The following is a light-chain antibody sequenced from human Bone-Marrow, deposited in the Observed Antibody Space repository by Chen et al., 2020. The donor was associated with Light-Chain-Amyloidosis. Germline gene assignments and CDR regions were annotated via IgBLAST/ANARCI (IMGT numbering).Light chain of an antibody. CDR3: QVWDRSSDRPV. J-gene: IGLJ3*02. CDR2: DDS. V-gene: IGLV3-21*02. Sequence: SYVLTQPSSVSVAPGQTATIACGGNNIGSTSVHWYQQTPGQAPLLVVYDDSDRPSGIPERLSSSYSGNTATLTISRVEAGDEADYYCQVWDRSSDRPVFGGGTKLTVL. CDR1: NIGSTS.